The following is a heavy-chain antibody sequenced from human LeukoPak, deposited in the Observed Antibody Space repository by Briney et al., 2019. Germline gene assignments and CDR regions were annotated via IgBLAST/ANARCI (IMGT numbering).Heavy chain of an antibody. CDR1: GGSISSYY. Sequence: SETLSLTCTVSGGSISSYYWSWIRQPAGKGLEWIGRIYTSGSTNYNPSLKSRVTMSVDTSKNQFSLKLSSVTAADTAVYYCARDSDDSSGSQGGVAFDIWGQGTMVTVSS. J-gene: IGHJ3*02. D-gene: IGHD3-22*01. CDR2: IYTSGST. V-gene: IGHV4-4*07. CDR3: ARDSDDSSGSQGGVAFDI.